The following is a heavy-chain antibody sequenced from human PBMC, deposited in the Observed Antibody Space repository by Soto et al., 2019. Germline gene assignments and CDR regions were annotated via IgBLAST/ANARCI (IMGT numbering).Heavy chain of an antibody. J-gene: IGHJ5*02. Sequence: SETLSLTCAVYGGSFSGYYWSWIRQPPGKGLEWIGEINHSGSTNYNPSLKSRVTISVDTSKNQFSLKLSSVTAADTAVYYCARGRTIFGVVPRVEWFDPWGQGTLVTVSS. D-gene: IGHD3-3*01. V-gene: IGHV4-34*01. CDR2: INHSGST. CDR3: ARGRTIFGVVPRVEWFDP. CDR1: GGSFSGYY.